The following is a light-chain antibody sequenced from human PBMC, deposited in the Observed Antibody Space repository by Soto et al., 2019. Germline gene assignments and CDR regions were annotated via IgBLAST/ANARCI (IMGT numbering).Light chain of an antibody. CDR3: QKYGVSPMT. CDR1: QSVRASF. J-gene: IGKJ5*01. V-gene: IGKV3-20*01. CDR2: AAS. Sequence: VLTQSPGTLSLSPGERFTLSCSASQSVRASFLAWYQHKRGQPPRLLIFAASSRATGIPDRFSGSGSGTDFTLTISRLEPEEFAWYYCQKYGVSPMTFGQGTRRAI.